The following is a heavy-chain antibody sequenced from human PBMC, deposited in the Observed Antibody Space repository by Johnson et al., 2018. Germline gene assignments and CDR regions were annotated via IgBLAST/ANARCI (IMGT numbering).Heavy chain of an antibody. Sequence: VQLVESGGGVVQPGRSLRLSCAASGFTFDDYAMHWVRPAPGKGLEWVSGISWNSGSIGYADSVKGRFTISRDNAKNSLYLQMNSLRAEDTAVYYCVRARAAVAGTPFQHWGKGTLVTVSS. J-gene: IGHJ1*01. V-gene: IGHV3-9*01. CDR2: ISWNSGSI. CDR3: VRARAAVAGTPFQH. D-gene: IGHD6-19*01. CDR1: GFTFDDYA.